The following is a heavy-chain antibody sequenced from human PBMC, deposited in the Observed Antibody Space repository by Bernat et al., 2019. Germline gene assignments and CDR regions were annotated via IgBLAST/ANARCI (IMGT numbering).Heavy chain of an antibody. CDR3: ARDSRFSGVYYMDV. CDR2: IWYDGSNK. J-gene: IGHJ6*03. Sequence: QVQLVESGGGVVQPGRSLRLSCAASGFTFSSYGMHWVRQAPGKGLEWVAVIWYDGSNKYYADSVKGRFTISRDKSKNTLYLQMNSRRAEDTAVYYCARDSRFSGVYYMDVWGKGTTVTVSS. V-gene: IGHV3-33*01. D-gene: IGHD3-3*01. CDR1: GFTFSSYG.